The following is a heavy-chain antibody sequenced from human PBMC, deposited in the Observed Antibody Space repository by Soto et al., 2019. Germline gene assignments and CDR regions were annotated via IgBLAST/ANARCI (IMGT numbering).Heavy chain of an antibody. CDR2: IIPIFGTA. D-gene: IGHD2-15*01. Sequence: QVQLVQSGAEVKKPGSSVKVSCKASGGTFSSYAISWVRQAPGQGLEWMGGIIPIFGTANYAQKFQGRVTITADESKSTAYMELSSLRSEDPAVYYCARHSCCSTPNYYYGMDVWGQGTTVTVSS. CDR3: ARHSCCSTPNYYYGMDV. CDR1: GGTFSSYA. J-gene: IGHJ6*02. V-gene: IGHV1-69*12.